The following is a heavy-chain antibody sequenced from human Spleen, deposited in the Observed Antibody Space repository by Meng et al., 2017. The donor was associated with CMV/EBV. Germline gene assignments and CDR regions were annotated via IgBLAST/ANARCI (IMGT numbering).Heavy chain of an antibody. V-gene: IGHV3-30*04. D-gene: IGHD1-14*01. Sequence: GESLKISCAASAFTFSSYAIHWVRQAPGGGLEWMALISHDGNNRFYADSVKGRFTVSRDNSNSTVYLQMDSLRTEDTAVYYCARIGEWEPPNTYFDCWGQGTLVTVSS. J-gene: IGHJ4*02. CDR2: ISHDGNNR. CDR1: AFTFSSYA. CDR3: ARIGEWEPPNTYFDC.